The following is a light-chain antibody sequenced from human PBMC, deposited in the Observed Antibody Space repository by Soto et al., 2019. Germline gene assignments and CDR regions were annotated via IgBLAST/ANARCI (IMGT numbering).Light chain of an antibody. CDR1: SCNIGHNY. J-gene: IGLJ1*01. CDR2: RSD. CDR3: ASWDDSLTGFV. V-gene: IGLV1-47*01. Sequence: QSVLTQPPSASGTPGQRVTISCSGSSCNIGHNYVSWYQQVPGSTPKLLIYRSDQRPSGVPDRFSGSKSGTSASLAIGGLRSEDEDDYYCASWDDSLTGFVFGTGTKLTVL.